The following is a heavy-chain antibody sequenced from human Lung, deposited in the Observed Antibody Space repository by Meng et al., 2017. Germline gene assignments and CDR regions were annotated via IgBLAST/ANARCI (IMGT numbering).Heavy chain of an antibody. CDR2: IDPKSGDT. Sequence: QVELEQSGAEVKKPGASVKVSCKPSGYNFPDYYIHWVRLAPGQGLEWMGHIDPKSGDTRYAQKFQGRVTMTGDTSIGTAYMELTGLRSDDTALYYCARDEDISAAGKLFGDYWGQGTLVTVFS. V-gene: IGHV1-2*06. J-gene: IGHJ4*02. CDR1: GYNFPDYY. D-gene: IGHD6-13*01. CDR3: ARDEDISAAGKLFGDY.